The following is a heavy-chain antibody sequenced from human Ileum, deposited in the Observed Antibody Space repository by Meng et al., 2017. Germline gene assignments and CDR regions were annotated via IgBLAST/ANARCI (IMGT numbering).Heavy chain of an antibody. CDR2: ISSIDTL. D-gene: IGHD3-16*01. J-gene: IGHJ6*02. CDR1: GFDISDYA. V-gene: IGHV3-23*01. CDR3: AKRGEANPYYFYTFGV. Sequence: GESLKISCAASGFDISDYAMSWVRQSPGKGLEWVSSISSIDTLNYADSVKGRFTVSKDKSKNTLYLQMNSLGVEDTAVYYCAKRGEANPYYFYTFGVWGQGTTVTVSS.